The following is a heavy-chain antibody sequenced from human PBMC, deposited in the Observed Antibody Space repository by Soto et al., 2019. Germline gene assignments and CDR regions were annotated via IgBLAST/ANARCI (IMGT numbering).Heavy chain of an antibody. CDR3: ARVVNHYYYGMDV. CDR2: ISVHNGNT. J-gene: IGHJ6*02. Sequence: QVQLVQSGAEVKKPGASVKVSCKASGYTYISYAISWVRQAPGQGLEWMGWISVHNGNTNYAQKLQGRVTMTTDTSTSTDYMELRSLRSDDTAVYYCARVVNHYYYGMDVWGPGTTVTVSS. CDR1: GYTYISYA. V-gene: IGHV1-18*01. D-gene: IGHD3-22*01.